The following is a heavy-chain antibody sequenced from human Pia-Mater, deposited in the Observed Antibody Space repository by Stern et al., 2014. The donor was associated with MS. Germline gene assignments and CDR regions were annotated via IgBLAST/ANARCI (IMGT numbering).Heavy chain of an antibody. V-gene: IGHV3-30-3*01. J-gene: IGHJ6*02. CDR3: ARVDTAMVTLYYYGMDV. CDR1: GFTFSSYT. CDR2: ISYDGSNK. Sequence: QVQLQESGGGVVQPGRSLRLSCAASGFTFSSYTMHWVRQAPGKGLEWVALISYDGSNKYYADSVKGRFTISRDNSKNTLYLQMNSLRAEDTAVYYCARVDTAMVTLYYYGMDVWGQGTTVTVSS. D-gene: IGHD5-18*01.